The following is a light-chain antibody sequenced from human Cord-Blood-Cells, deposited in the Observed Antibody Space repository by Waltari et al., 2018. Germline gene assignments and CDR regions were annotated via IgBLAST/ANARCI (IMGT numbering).Light chain of an antibody. CDR1: QSISSW. CDR2: KAS. Sequence: DIQMTQSPSTLSACVGDRVTLTCRASQSISSWLAWYQQKPGKAPKLLIYKASSLESGVPSRFSGSGSGTEFTLTISSLQPDDFATYYCQQYNSYSWTFGQGTKVEIK. J-gene: IGKJ1*01. V-gene: IGKV1-5*03. CDR3: QQYNSYSWT.